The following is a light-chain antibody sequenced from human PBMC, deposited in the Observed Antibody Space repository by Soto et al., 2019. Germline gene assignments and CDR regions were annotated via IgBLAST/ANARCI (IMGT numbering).Light chain of an antibody. J-gene: IGKJ1*01. CDR3: QQYGNSPWT. Sequence: EIVLTQSPGTLSLSTGERATLSCRASQRCFSSYLAWYQQTPGQAPRLLIYGAYSRATGIPDRFSGSGSATDFTLTISRLAADDFAVYFCQQYGNSPWTFGKGTKVVIQ. CDR2: GAY. CDR1: QRCFSSY. V-gene: IGKV3-20*01.